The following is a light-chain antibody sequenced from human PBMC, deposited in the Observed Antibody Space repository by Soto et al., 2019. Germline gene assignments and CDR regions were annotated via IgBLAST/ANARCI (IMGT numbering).Light chain of an antibody. J-gene: IGKJ1*01. CDR3: QHYYSYWGT. Sequence: DIRMTQSPSTLSASVGDSVTITCRASQKVSPWLAWYQQKAGKAPKLLIYDVSSLKRGVPSRFSGSGSGTEFTLTISSLQSADFATYYCQHYYSYWGTVGQGTKVEF. CDR1: QKVSPW. CDR2: DVS. V-gene: IGKV1-5*01.